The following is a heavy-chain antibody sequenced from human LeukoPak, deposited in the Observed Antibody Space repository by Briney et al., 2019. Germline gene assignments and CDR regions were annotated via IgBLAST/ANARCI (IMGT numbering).Heavy chain of an antibody. D-gene: IGHD5-18*01. J-gene: IGHJ4*02. CDR2: IYHSGST. Sequence: SQTLSLTCTVSGGSISSGGYYWSWIRQPPGKGLEWIGYIYHSGSTYYNPSLKSRVTISVDRSKNQFSLKLSSVTAADTAVYYCARGARGELPAMAPFDYWGQGTLVTVSS. V-gene: IGHV4-30-2*01. CDR1: GGSISSGGYY. CDR3: ARGARGELPAMAPFDY.